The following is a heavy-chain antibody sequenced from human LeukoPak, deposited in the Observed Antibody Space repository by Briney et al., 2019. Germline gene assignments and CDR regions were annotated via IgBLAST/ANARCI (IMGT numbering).Heavy chain of an antibody. D-gene: IGHD2-2*01. J-gene: IGHJ4*02. V-gene: IGHV1-18*01. Sequence: EASVKVSCKASGYTLSSYGISWVRRAPGQGLEWMGWITARDTNSAQKVQGRVTMTTDTSTSTAYMELRSLRSDDTAVYYCASWGCSDTNCYWGYFDNWGQGTLVTVSS. CDR1: GYTLSSYG. CDR3: ASWGCSDTNCYWGYFDN. CDR2: ITARDT.